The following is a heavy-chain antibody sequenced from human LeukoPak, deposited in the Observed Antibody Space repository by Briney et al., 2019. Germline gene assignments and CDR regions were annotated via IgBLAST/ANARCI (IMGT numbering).Heavy chain of an antibody. CDR3: AKSIAAAGSPSDY. V-gene: IGHV3-23*01. CDR2: ISSSGKDT. J-gene: IGHJ4*02. Sequence: GGSLRLSCAASGFTFSNHALSWVRQTPERGLEWVSGISSSGKDTYYADSVKGRFTISRDNSKSTLYLQMNSLRAEDTAVYYCAKSIAAAGSPSDYWGQGTLVTVSS. D-gene: IGHD6-13*01. CDR1: GFTFSNHA.